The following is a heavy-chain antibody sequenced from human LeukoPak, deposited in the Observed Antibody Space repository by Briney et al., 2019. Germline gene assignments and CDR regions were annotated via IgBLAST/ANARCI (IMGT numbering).Heavy chain of an antibody. J-gene: IGHJ4*02. CDR2: INHSGST. CDR3: ARFPMVGRRIDY. CDR1: GGSFSGYY. D-gene: IGHD3-10*01. V-gene: IGHV4-34*01. Sequence: SETLSLTCAVYGGSFSGYYWSWIRQPPGKGLEWIGEINHSGSTNYNPSLKSRVTISVDTSKNQFSLKLSSVTAADTAVYYCARFPMVGRRIDYWGQGTLVTVSS.